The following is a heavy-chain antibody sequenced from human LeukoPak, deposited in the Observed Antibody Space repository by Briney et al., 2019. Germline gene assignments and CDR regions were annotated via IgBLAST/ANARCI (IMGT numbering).Heavy chain of an antibody. Sequence: GESLKISCKGSGYSFTNYLIGWVRQMPGKGLEWMGTIYPGDSDTRYSPSFQGQVTISADKSISTAYLQWSSLKASDTSMYYCARLHFYGSGSYYDYWGQGTLVTVSS. CDR3: ARLHFYGSGSYYDY. CDR2: IYPGDSDT. CDR1: GYSFTNYL. V-gene: IGHV5-51*01. D-gene: IGHD3-10*01. J-gene: IGHJ4*02.